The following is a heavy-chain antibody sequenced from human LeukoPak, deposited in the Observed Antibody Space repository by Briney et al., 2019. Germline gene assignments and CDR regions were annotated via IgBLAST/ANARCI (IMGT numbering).Heavy chain of an antibody. D-gene: IGHD6-13*01. CDR3: ARHTAAGIGIDY. V-gene: IGHV3-66*04. J-gene: IGHJ4*02. Sequence: GGSLRLSCAASGFTFSSYSMNWVRQAPGKGLEWVSVIYSGGSTYYADSVKGRFTISRDNSKNTLYLQMNSLRAEDTAVYYCARHTAAGIGIDYWGQGTLVTVSS. CDR2: IYSGGST. CDR1: GFTFSSYS.